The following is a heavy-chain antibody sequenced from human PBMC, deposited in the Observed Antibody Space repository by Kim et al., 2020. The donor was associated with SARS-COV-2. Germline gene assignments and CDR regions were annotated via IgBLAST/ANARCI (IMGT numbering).Heavy chain of an antibody. CDR2: ISDSGLRT. CDR3: EASDY. V-gene: IGHV3-23*01. J-gene: IGHJ4*02. Sequence: ISDSGLRTQSADSVKGRFTIPRDNSKSTLFLQMNSLRAEDTAVYYCEASDYWGQGSLVTVSS.